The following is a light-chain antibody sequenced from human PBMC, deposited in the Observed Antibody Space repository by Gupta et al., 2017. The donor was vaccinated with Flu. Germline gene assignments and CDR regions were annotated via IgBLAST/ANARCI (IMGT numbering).Light chain of an antibody. J-gene: IGKJ4*01. CDR2: AAS. V-gene: IGKV1-39*01. Sequence: EMQITQAPSSLSASVGDRVTITCRASQSISRYLNWYQQKPGKAPKLLIYAASSLQSGVPSRFSGSGSGTDFTLTISRLQPEDFATYYWQQSDSTPITFGGGTXVEIK. CDR1: QSISRY. CDR3: QQSDSTPIT.